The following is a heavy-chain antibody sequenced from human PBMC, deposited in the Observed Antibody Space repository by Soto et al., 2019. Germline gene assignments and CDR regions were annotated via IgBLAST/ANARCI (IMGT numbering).Heavy chain of an antibody. D-gene: IGHD5-12*01. CDR2: IDPTDSYV. Sequence: PGESLKISCKGSGYNFTNYWISWVRQRPGKGLEWMGRIDPTDSYVNQSPSFRGHVTLSAEKSLRTVYLQWDSLKASDSDIYYRTNDDYAYMFNVWGQGTMVTVSS. CDR1: GYNFTNYW. J-gene: IGHJ3*01. V-gene: IGHV5-10-1*01. CDR3: TNDDYAYMFNV.